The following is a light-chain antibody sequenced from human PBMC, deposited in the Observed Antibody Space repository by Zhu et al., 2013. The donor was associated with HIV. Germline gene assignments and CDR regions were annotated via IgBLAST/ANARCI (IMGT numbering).Light chain of an antibody. CDR1: QSVSSSY. J-gene: IGKJ5*01. CDR2: DAS. CDR3: QQRWNWPPIT. Sequence: EIVLTQSPGTLSLSPGERATLSCRASQSVSSSYLAWYHQKPGQAPRLLISDASHRATGVPARFSGSGYGTQFTLTIDSLEPEDFAVYYCQQRWNWPPITFGQGTRLDIK. V-gene: IGKV3D-20*02.